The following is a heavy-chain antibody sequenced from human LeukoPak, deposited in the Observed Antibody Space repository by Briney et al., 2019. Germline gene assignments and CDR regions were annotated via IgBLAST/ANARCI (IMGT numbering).Heavy chain of an antibody. J-gene: IGHJ4*02. CDR1: GGSISSSSYY. CDR3: ARILASGYPPAPFDA. Sequence: SETLSLTCTVSGGSISSSSYYWGGIRQPPGKGLEWIGSIYYSGSTYYNPSLKSRVIISADTSKVQFSLTLSSVTAADTAVYFCARILASGYPPAPFDAWGQGTLVTDSS. D-gene: IGHD3-3*01. CDR2: IYYSGST. V-gene: IGHV4-39*07.